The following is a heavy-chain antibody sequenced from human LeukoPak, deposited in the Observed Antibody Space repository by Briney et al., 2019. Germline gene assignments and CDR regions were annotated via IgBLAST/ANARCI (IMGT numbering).Heavy chain of an antibody. V-gene: IGHV1-46*01. CDR2: INPSGGST. D-gene: IGHD1-14*01. J-gene: IGHJ4*02. CDR1: GYTFTSYY. CDR3: ARENRIRSLDY. Sequence: ASVKVSCKASGYTFTSYYMHWVRQAPGQGLEWMGIINPSGGSTSYAQKFQGRVTITRDTSASTAYMELSSLRSEDMAVYYCARENRIRSLDYWGQGTLVTVSS.